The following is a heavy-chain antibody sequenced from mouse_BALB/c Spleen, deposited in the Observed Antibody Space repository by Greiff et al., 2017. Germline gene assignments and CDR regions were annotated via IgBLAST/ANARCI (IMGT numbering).Heavy chain of an antibody. D-gene: IGHD2-4*01. Sequence: QVQLKESGAELAKPGASVKMSCKASGYTFTSYWMHWVKQRPGQGLEWIGYINPSTGYTEYNQKFKDKATLTADKSSSTAYMQLSSLTSEDSAVYYCAREGKYHYDYDDGFAYWGQGTLVTVSA. CDR2: INPSTGYT. J-gene: IGHJ3*01. CDR1: GYTFTSYW. V-gene: IGHV1-7*01. CDR3: AREGKYHYDYDDGFAY.